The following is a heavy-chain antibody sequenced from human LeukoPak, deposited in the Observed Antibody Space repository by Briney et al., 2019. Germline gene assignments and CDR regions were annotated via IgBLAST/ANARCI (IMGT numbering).Heavy chain of an antibody. D-gene: IGHD3-3*01. CDR1: GYTFTSYY. CDR2: IIPIFGTA. Sequence: SVKVSCKASGYTFTSYYMHWVRQAPGQGLEWMGGIIPIFGTANYAQKFQGRVTITADESTSTAYMELSSLRSEDTAVYYCARVITIFSQYGTWGQGTLVTVSS. V-gene: IGHV1-69*13. CDR3: ARVITIFSQYGT. J-gene: IGHJ4*02.